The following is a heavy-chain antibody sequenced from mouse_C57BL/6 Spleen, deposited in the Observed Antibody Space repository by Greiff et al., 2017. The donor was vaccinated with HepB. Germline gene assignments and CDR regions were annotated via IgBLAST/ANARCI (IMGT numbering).Heavy chain of an antibody. Sequence: QVQLQQPGAELVKPGASVKLSCKASGYTFTSYWMHWVKQRPGQGLEWIGMIHPNSGSTNYNEKFKSKATLTVDKSSSTAYMQLSSLTSEDSAVYYCARAGVTTDALYYYAMDYWGQGTSVTVSS. J-gene: IGHJ4*01. D-gene: IGHD2-2*01. CDR2: IHPNSGST. V-gene: IGHV1-64*01. CDR1: GYTFTSYW. CDR3: ARAGVTTDALYYYAMDY.